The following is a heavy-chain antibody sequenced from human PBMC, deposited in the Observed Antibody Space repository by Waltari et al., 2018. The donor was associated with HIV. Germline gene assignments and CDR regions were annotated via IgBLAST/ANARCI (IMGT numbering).Heavy chain of an antibody. CDR1: GFSFSSHG. V-gene: IGHV3-33*01. CDR2: VRSERLSY. D-gene: IGHD3-16*01. J-gene: IGHJ6*02. Sequence: QVQLVESGGRVVQPGRSQWLSCEASGFSFSSHGFHWVRQAPGRGRGWVALVRSERLSYHYAVSGRCGFYISSGNSKNTVYMQMTILRVDDTAVYYCARDRIWGTNIEGAYHYGLDVWGQGTAVTVSS. CDR3: ARDRIWGTNIEGAYHYGLDV.